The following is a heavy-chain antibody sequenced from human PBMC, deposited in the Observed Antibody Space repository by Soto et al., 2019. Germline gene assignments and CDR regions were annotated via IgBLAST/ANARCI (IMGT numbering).Heavy chain of an antibody. CDR2: ISAYNGNT. V-gene: IGHV1-18*01. Sequence: ASVKVSCKASGYTFTSYGITVVRQAPXQRLEWMGWISAYNGNTNYAQKLQGRVTITRDTSTSTAYMELRSLRSDDTAVYYCASDSSGYYYVVPPKSYYYYGMDVWGQGTTVTVSS. J-gene: IGHJ6*02. CDR3: ASDSSGYYYVVPPKSYYYYGMDV. CDR1: GYTFTSYG. D-gene: IGHD3-22*01.